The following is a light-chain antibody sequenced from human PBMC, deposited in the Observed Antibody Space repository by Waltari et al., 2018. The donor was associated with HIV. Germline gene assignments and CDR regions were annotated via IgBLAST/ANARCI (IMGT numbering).Light chain of an antibody. V-gene: IGLV1-47*01. CDR1: SSNLGGQS. CDR2: WNT. J-gene: IGLJ3*02. Sequence: QSVLRQSPSISGTPGQRVSISCSASSSNLGGQSASWYHEVPGTTPKLLIFWNTQRPSGVSDRFSGSVSGTSASLAISGLRSEDEADYYCAVWDVSLSAQVFGGGTTLTVL. CDR3: AVWDVSLSAQV.